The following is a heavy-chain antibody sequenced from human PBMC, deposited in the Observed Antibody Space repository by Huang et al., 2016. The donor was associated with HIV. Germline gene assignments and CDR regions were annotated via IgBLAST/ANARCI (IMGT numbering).Heavy chain of an antibody. J-gene: IGHJ6*03. Sequence: QVQLQQWGAGLLRPSETLSLTCAAYGGSFSGYYGTWIRQPPGKGLEWIGEINHSESTNYNPSLKSRFTISVDTARNQFSLTLTSVTAADTAVYYCARGQGGYYYYYMDVWGKGTTVTVSS. CDR3: ARGQGGYYYYYMDV. CDR2: INHSEST. V-gene: IGHV4-34*01. CDR1: GGSFSGYY.